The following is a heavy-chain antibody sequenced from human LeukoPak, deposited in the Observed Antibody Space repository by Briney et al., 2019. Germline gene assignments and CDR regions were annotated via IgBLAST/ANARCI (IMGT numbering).Heavy chain of an antibody. J-gene: IGHJ5*02. Sequence: ASVKVSCKASGYPSTPPPPPPPPPPPPPGLEWMGWISAYNSNTNYAQKFQGRVTLTTDTSTTTAYMAVRGLRSGDTAVYYCARDGVPAVVSCPGRFDPWGQGTLVTLST. CDR2: ISAYNSNT. V-gene: IGHV1-18*04. D-gene: IGHD2-2*01. CDR1: GYPSTPPP. CDR3: ARDGVPAVVSCPGRFDP.